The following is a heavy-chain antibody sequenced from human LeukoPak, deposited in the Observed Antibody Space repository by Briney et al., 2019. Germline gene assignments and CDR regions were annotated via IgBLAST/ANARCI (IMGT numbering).Heavy chain of an antibody. J-gene: IGHJ6*03. Sequence: GGSLRLSCAAPGFTFSTYGMTWVRQAPGRGLEWVSAISGSAARTFYADSVKGRFTISRDNSKKTLYLQLNSLRAEDTAVYYCAKSQRGYYPRRTYYYYMDVWGKGTTVTVSS. V-gene: IGHV3-23*01. CDR2: ISGSAART. CDR1: GFTFSTYG. D-gene: IGHD1-26*01. CDR3: AKSQRGYYPRRTYYYYMDV.